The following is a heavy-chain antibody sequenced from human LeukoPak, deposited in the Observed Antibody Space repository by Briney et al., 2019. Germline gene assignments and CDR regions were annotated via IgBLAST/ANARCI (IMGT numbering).Heavy chain of an antibody. Sequence: GGSLRLSCAASGFSFSSYGMHWVRQAPGKGLDWVAFIRYDGSNKYYADSVKGRFTISRDNSKNTLYLQMNSLRAEDTAVYYCAKDTRRVVVVAATPFADYWGQGTLVTVSS. J-gene: IGHJ4*02. CDR1: GFSFSSYG. CDR3: AKDTRRVVVVAATPFADY. V-gene: IGHV3-30*02. D-gene: IGHD2-15*01. CDR2: IRYDGSNK.